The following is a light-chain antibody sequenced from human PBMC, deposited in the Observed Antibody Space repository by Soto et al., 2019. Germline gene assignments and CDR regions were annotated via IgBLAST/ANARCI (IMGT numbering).Light chain of an antibody. CDR3: KPYARSNTYV. CDR2: EVV. J-gene: IGLJ1*01. V-gene: IGLV2-8*01. Sequence: QAALAQPPSASGSPGQSVTISCTGTKNDIGVYDFVSWYQHHPGKAPRLIIYEVVQRPSGVPDRFSGSESGNTASLTVSGLHAADEAGYFGKPYARSNTYVFGSGINFAVL. CDR1: KNDIGVYDF.